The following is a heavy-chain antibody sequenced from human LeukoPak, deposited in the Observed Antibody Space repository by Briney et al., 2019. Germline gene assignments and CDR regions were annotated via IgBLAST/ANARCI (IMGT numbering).Heavy chain of an antibody. CDR2: IDWDDDK. D-gene: IGHD3-22*01. CDR1: GFSLSTSGMC. Sequence: SGPTLVKPTQTLTLTCTFSGFSLSTSGMCVSWIRQPPGKALEWLARIDWDDDKYYSTSLKTRLTISKDTSKNQVVLTMTNMDPVDTATYYCARISSGNYDSSGYGMDVWGQGTTVTVSS. CDR3: ARISSGNYDSSGYGMDV. J-gene: IGHJ6*02. V-gene: IGHV2-70*11.